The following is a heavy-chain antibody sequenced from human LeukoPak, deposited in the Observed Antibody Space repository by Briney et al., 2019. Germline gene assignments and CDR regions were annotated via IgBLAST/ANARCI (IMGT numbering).Heavy chain of an antibody. J-gene: IGHJ5*02. CDR1: GGTFSSYA. V-gene: IGHV1-69*13. Sequence: SVKVSCKASGGTFSSYAISWVRQGPGQGLEWMGGIIPIFGTANYAQKFQGRVTITADESTSTAYMELSSLRSEDTAVYYCAKSYSSGWPAGDWFDPWGQGTLVTVSS. D-gene: IGHD6-19*01. CDR2: IIPIFGTA. CDR3: AKSYSSGWPAGDWFDP.